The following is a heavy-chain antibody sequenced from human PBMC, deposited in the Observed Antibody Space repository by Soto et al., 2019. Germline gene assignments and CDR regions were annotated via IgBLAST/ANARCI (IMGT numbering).Heavy chain of an antibody. V-gene: IGHV3-30*03. CDR3: TIVRAPTYGSGSYGLYYYYGMDV. Sequence: GGSLRLSCAASGFTFSSYGMHWVRQAPGKGLEWVAVISYDGSNKYYADSVKGRFTISRDNSKNTLYLQMNSLRAEDTAVYYCTIVRAPTYGSGSYGLYYYYGMDVWGQGTTVTVSS. CDR1: GFTFSSYG. D-gene: IGHD3-10*01. CDR2: ISYDGSNK. J-gene: IGHJ6*02.